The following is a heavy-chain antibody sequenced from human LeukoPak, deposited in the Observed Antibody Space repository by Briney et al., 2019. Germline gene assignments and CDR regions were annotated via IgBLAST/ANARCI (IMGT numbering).Heavy chain of an antibody. CDR2: ISGSGGST. D-gene: IGHD3-10*01. V-gene: IGHV3-23*01. Sequence: GGSLRLSCAASGFTFSSYAMSWVRHGPGKGLEWVSAISGSGGSTYYADSVKGRFTISRDNSKNTLYLQMNSLRAEDTAVYYCAKDRYYYGSGSVRYMDVWGKGTTVTVSS. CDR3: AKDRYYYGSGSVRYMDV. J-gene: IGHJ6*03. CDR1: GFTFSSYA.